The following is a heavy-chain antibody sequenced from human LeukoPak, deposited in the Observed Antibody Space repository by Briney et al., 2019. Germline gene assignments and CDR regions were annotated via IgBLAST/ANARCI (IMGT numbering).Heavy chain of an antibody. J-gene: IGHJ6*02. D-gene: IGHD4-23*01. Sequence: GASVKVSCKVSGYTLTGLSMHWVRQAPGKGLEWMGGFDPEDGETICAQKFQGRVTMTEDTSTDTAYMELSSLRSEDTAVYYCATDSPWDYGGNHYYYYGMDVWGQGTTVTVSS. CDR3: ATDSPWDYGGNHYYYYGMDV. CDR1: GYTLTGLS. V-gene: IGHV1-24*01. CDR2: FDPEDGET.